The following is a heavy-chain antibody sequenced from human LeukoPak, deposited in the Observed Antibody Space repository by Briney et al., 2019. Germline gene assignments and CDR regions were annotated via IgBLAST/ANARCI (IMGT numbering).Heavy chain of an antibody. D-gene: IGHD5-18*01. CDR2: IIPIFGTA. CDR1: GGTFSSYA. V-gene: IGHV1-69*13. Sequence: ASVKVSCKASGGTFSSYAVSWVRQAPGQGLEWMGGIIPIFGTANYAQKFQGRVTITADESTSTAYMELSSLRSEDTAVYYCARAGIQLSGSVPDAFDIWGQGTMVTVSS. J-gene: IGHJ3*02. CDR3: ARAGIQLSGSVPDAFDI.